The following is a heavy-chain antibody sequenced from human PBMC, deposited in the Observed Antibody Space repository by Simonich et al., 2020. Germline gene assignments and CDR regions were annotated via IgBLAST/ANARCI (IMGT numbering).Heavy chain of an antibody. Sequence: EVQLVESGGGLVKPGGSLRLSCAASGFTFSIYSMNWVRQAPWKGLKWTSSISSRRRYKYYADSVKGRFTISRDNAKNSLYLQMNSLRAEDTAVYYCARKRFLEWFFDYWGQGTLVTVSS. V-gene: IGHV3-21*01. D-gene: IGHD3-3*01. CDR1: GFTFSIYS. CDR2: ISSRRRYK. CDR3: ARKRFLEWFFDY. J-gene: IGHJ4*02.